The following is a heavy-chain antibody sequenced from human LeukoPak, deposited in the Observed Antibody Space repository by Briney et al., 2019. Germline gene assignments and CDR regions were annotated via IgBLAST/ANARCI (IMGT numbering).Heavy chain of an antibody. J-gene: IGHJ5*02. CDR2: INPSGGST. Sequence: GASVKFSCKASGGTFSSYAISWVRQAPGQGLEWMGIINPSGGSTSYAQKFQGRVTMTRDTSTSTVYMELSSLRSEDTAVYYCARMRRVTIFGVVMNWFDPWGQGTLVTVSS. D-gene: IGHD3-3*01. CDR1: GGTFSSYA. CDR3: ARMRRVTIFGVVMNWFDP. V-gene: IGHV1-46*01.